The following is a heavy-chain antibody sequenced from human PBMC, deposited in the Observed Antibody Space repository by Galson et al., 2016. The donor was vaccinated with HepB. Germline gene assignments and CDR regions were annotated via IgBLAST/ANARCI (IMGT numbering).Heavy chain of an antibody. V-gene: IGHV1-3*04. Sequence: SVKVSCKASGYSLINNAIHWLRQALGQGLEWVGWISTGDGNTKYSEKFQGRVAITRDTSASTAYMELSSLRSEDTAIYYCARDPYYWIAGWLDPWGQGTLVTVSS. CDR3: ARDPYYWIAGWLDP. J-gene: IGHJ5*02. CDR1: GYSLINNA. D-gene: IGHD1-20*01. CDR2: ISTGDGNT.